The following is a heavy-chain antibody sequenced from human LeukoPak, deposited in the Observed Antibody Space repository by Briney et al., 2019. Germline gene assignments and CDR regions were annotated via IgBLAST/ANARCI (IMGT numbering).Heavy chain of an antibody. CDR2: ISGSGGST. CDR3: AKEPYYYDSSGYYYVGIFDY. D-gene: IGHD3-22*01. Sequence: PGGSLRLSCAASGFTFSSYAMSWARQAPGKGLEWVSAISGSGGSTYYADSVKGRFTISRDNSKNTLYLQMNSLRAEDTAVYYCAKEPYYYDSSGYYYVGIFDYWGQGTLVTVSS. J-gene: IGHJ4*02. V-gene: IGHV3-23*01. CDR1: GFTFSSYA.